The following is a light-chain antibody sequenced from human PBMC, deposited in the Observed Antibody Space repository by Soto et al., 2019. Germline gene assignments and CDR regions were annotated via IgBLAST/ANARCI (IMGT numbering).Light chain of an antibody. J-gene: IGKJ1*01. CDR3: QQYYTYPWT. CDR2: AAS. CDR1: QSISSY. V-gene: IGKV1-39*01. Sequence: DIQLTQSPSSLSAAVGDRVTITCRASQSISSYLNWYQQKPGKAPKLLIYAASTLQSDVPSRFSGSGSGTDFTLTIGCLQSEDLATYYCQQYYTYPWTFGQGTKVDIK.